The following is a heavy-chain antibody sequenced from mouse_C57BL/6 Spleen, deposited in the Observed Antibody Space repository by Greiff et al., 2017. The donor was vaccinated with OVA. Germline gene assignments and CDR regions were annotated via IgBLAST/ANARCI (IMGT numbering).Heavy chain of an antibody. Sequence: EVKLVESGGGLVQPGGSMKLSCVASGFTFSNYWMNWVRQSPEKGLEWVAQIRLKSDNYATHYAESVKGRFTISRDDSKSSVYLQMNNLRAEDTGIYYCTKTIYYYGSKVLFDYWGQGTTLTVSS. CDR1: GFTFSNYW. CDR2: IRLKSDNYAT. D-gene: IGHD1-1*01. J-gene: IGHJ2*01. V-gene: IGHV6-3*01. CDR3: TKTIYYYGSKVLFDY.